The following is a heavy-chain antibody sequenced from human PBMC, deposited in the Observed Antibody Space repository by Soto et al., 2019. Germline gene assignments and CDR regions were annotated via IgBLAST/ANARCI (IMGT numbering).Heavy chain of an antibody. CDR3: ARGPDYEGYFDF. D-gene: IGHD4-17*01. Sequence: QVQLVQSGAEVKKPGSSVKVSCKASGGTFSNFAVGWVRQAPGQGPEWMGGIILPFGTANYAQKFQDRVTITADDSMTTAYMGLSSLRSDDTAVYYCARGPDYEGYFDFWGQGTLVTVSS. CDR2: IILPFGTA. CDR1: GGTFSNFA. V-gene: IGHV1-69*12. J-gene: IGHJ4*02.